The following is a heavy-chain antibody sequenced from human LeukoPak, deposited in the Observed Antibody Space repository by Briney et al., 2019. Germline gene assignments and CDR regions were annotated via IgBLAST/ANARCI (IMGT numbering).Heavy chain of an antibody. J-gene: IGHJ4*02. CDR2: ISWNSGSI. CDR1: GFTFDDYA. D-gene: IGHD3-10*01. Sequence: LPGRSLRLSCAASGFTFDDYAMHWVRQAPGKGLEWVSGISWNSGSIGYADSVKGRFTISRDNAKNSLYLQMNSLRAEDMALYYCAKDTGDGESLWFGEGFDYWGQGTLVTVSS. V-gene: IGHV3-9*03. CDR3: AKDTGDGESLWFGEGFDY.